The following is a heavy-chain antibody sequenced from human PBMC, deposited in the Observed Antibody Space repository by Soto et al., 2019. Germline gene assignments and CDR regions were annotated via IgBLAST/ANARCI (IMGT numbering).Heavy chain of an antibody. D-gene: IGHD2-2*01. CDR2: IYYSGST. J-gene: IGHJ6*03. CDR1: GGSISSYY. Sequence: QVQLQESGPGLVKPSETLSLTCTVSGGSISSYYWSWIRQPPGKGLEWIGYIYYSGSTNYNPSLKRRVTISVDTSKNQFSLKLSSVTAADTAVYYCARLFRGQPAASNYYYYYMDVWGKGTTVTVSS. V-gene: IGHV4-59*08. CDR3: ARLFRGQPAASNYYYYYMDV.